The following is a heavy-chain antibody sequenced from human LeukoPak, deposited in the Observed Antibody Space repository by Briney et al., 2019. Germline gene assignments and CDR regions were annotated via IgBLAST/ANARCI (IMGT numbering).Heavy chain of an antibody. CDR2: IIGNGGTT. Sequence: PGGSLRLSCAASGFTFGSYDMSWVRQPPGKGLEWVSTIIGNGGTTFYADSVKGRFTISRDNSMNTLYLQVNSLRAEDTAVYYCAKKSLITGIPGNYFANWGRGTRVTVST. V-gene: IGHV3-23*01. CDR1: GFTFGSYD. D-gene: IGHD2-21*02. J-gene: IGHJ4*02. CDR3: AKKSLITGIPGNYFAN.